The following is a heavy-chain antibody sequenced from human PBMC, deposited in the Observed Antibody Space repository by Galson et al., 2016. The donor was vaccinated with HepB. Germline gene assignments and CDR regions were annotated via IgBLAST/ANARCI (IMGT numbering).Heavy chain of an antibody. D-gene: IGHD5-18*01. CDR3: AKDLKSGSSYVFWYFDL. J-gene: IGHJ2*01. CDR2: ISDAGSNK. Sequence: SLRLSCAASGFTFSYYYMSWIRQAPGRGLEWVAFISDAGSNKYYADSVQGRFTISRDNSKNTLYLQMNRLRAEDTAVYFCAKDLKSGSSYVFWYFDLWGRGTLLTVSS. V-gene: IGHV3-30*18. CDR1: GFTFSYYY.